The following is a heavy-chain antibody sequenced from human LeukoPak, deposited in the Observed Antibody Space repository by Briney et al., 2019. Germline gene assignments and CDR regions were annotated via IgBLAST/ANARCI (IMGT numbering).Heavy chain of an antibody. CDR2: ISYDGSNK. V-gene: IGHV3-30*03. J-gene: IGHJ4*02. CDR3: ARARITIFGVVIIPVEFDY. D-gene: IGHD3-3*01. CDR1: GFTFSSYG. Sequence: GGSLRLSCAASGFTFSSYGMHWVRQAPGKGLEWVAVISYDGSNKYYADSVKGRFTISRDNAKNSLYLQMNSLRAEDTAVYYCARARITIFGVVIIPVEFDYWGQGTLVTVSS.